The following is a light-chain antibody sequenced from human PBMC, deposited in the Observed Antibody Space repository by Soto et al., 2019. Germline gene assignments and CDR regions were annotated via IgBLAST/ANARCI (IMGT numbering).Light chain of an antibody. J-gene: IGKJ4*01. Sequence: EIVLTQSPATLSLSPGERATLSCRASQSVTSYLAWYQQKPGQAPRFLIYDATNRATGIPARFSGSGSGTDFALIIRSLEPEDFAVYYCQQRTNWLTFGGGTRVEI. CDR1: QSVTSY. V-gene: IGKV3-11*01. CDR2: DAT. CDR3: QQRTNWLT.